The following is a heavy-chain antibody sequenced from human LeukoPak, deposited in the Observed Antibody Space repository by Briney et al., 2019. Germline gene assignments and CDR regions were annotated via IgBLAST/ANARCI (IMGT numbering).Heavy chain of an antibody. CDR2: MNPNSGNT. J-gene: IGHJ4*02. CDR3: ARGLSGSGSSLFGY. D-gene: IGHD3-10*01. CDR1: GYTLTELS. V-gene: IGHV1-8*03. Sequence: ASVKVSCKVSGYTLTELSMHWVRQATGQGLEWMGWMNPNSGNTGYAQKFQGRVTITRNTSISTAYMELSSLRSEDTAVYYCARGLSGSGSSLFGYWGQGTLVTVSS.